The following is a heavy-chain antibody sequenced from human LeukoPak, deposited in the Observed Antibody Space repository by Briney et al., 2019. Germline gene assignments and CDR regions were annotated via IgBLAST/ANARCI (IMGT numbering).Heavy chain of an antibody. D-gene: IGHD2-15*01. CDR1: VYTFTGYY. J-gene: IGHJ4*02. CDR3: AREPSLVVVVHGSFVDY. V-gene: IGHV1-2*02. CDR2: INPNSGGT. Sequence: ASVNVSFKASVYTFTGYYMHWVRQAPGQGLEWMGWINPNSGGTNYAHKFQGRVTMTRDTSISTAYMELSRLRSDDTAVYYCAREPSLVVVVHGSFVDYWGQGTLVTVSS.